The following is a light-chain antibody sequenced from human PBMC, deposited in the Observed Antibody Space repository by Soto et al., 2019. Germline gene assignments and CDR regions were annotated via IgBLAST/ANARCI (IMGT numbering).Light chain of an antibody. J-gene: IGKJ1*01. CDR1: QSVLYSSNNKNY. Sequence: DIVMTQSPDSLAVSLGERATINCKSSQSVLYSSNNKNYLAWYQQKPGQPPKLLIYWASTRESGVPDRFSGSGSGTEFTLTISRLEPEDFAVYYCQQYGSSGTFGQGTKVDIK. CDR2: WAS. V-gene: IGKV4-1*01. CDR3: QQYGSSGT.